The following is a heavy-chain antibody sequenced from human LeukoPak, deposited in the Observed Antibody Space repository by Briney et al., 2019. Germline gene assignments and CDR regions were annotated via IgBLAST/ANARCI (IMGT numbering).Heavy chain of an antibody. J-gene: IGHJ6*04. D-gene: IGHD1-26*01. Sequence: PGGSLRLSCAASGFTFSSYEMNWVRQAPGKGLEWVSYISSSGSTIYYADSVKGRFTISRDNSKNTLYLQMNSLRAEDTAVYYCARDWENGMDVWGKGTTVTVSS. CDR1: GFTFSSYE. CDR3: ARDWENGMDV. CDR2: ISSSGSTI. V-gene: IGHV3-48*03.